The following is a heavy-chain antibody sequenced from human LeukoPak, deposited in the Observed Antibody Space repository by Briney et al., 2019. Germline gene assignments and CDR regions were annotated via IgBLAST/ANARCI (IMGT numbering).Heavy chain of an antibody. CDR2: IKQDGSEK. CDR3: ARDGFVGAADY. V-gene: IGHV3-7*01. Sequence: GGSLRLSCAASEFIFSGYWMNWVRQAPGKGLEWVANIKQDGSEKQYVDSVRGRFTISRDNARNSLYLQMNSLRVEDTAVYYCARDGFVGAADYWGQGTLVTVSS. J-gene: IGHJ4*02. D-gene: IGHD6-13*01. CDR1: EFIFSGYW.